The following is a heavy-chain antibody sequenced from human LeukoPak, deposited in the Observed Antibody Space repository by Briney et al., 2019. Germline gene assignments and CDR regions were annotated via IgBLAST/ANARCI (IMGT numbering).Heavy chain of an antibody. D-gene: IGHD3-22*01. CDR1: GYTFTGYY. V-gene: IGHV1-2*06. J-gene: IGHJ4*02. CDR2: INPNSGGT. Sequence: ASVKVSCKASGYTFTGYYMHWVRQAPGQGLEWMGRINPNSGGTNYAQKFQGRVTMTRDTSISTAYMELSRLRSDDTAVYYCARGTFTYYYDSSGYTFDYWGQGTLVTVSS. CDR3: ARGTFTYYYDSSGYTFDY.